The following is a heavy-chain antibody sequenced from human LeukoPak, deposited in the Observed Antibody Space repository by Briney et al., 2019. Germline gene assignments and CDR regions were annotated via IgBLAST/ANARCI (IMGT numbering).Heavy chain of an antibody. CDR2: ISGSGGST. D-gene: IGHD2-2*01. V-gene: IGHV3-23*01. J-gene: IGHJ3*02. Sequence: PGGSLRLSCAASGFTFSSYAMSWVRQAPGKGLEWVSAISGSGGSTYYADSVKGRFTISRDNSKNTLYLQMNSLRAEDTAVYYCARDTPPTLTLADIVVVPAAITGKGDAFDIWGQGTMVTVSS. CDR1: GFTFSSYA. CDR3: ARDTPPTLTLADIVVVPAAITGKGDAFDI.